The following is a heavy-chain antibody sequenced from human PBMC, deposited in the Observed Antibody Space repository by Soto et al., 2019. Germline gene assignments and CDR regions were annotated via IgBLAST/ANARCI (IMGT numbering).Heavy chain of an antibody. D-gene: IGHD6-13*01. CDR1: GFSLSTSGVG. CDR3: AHIGSAQPYFDY. CDR2: IYWDDDK. V-gene: IGHV2-5*02. Sequence: QITLKESGPTLVKPTQTPTRTCTFSGFSLSTSGVGVGWIRQPPVTSLMWLALIYWDDDKRYSPSLKSRLTINKDTSKTQVVLTMTNMDPVDTATYYCAHIGSAQPYFDYWGQGTLVTVSS. J-gene: IGHJ4*02.